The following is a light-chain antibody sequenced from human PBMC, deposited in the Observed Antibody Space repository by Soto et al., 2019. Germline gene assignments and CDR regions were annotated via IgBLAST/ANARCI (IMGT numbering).Light chain of an antibody. J-gene: IGKJ4*01. V-gene: IGKV1-5*01. CDR1: QSISSY. CDR2: DAS. Sequence: DIQLTQSPSTLSASAGDRVTITCRASQSISSYLAWYQQKPGKAPRLLIYDASTMENGVPARFSGSGSGTAFTLTISSLQPDDFAAYYCHQYINCPPLTFGGGTKVEIK. CDR3: HQYINCPPLT.